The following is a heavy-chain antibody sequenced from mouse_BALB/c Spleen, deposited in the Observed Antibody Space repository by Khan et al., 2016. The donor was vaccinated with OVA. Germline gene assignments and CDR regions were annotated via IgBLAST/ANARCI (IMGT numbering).Heavy chain of an antibody. Sequence: EVELVESGGDLVKPGGSLKVSCAASGFTFSNYGMSWVRQTPDKRLEWVATISSGGRYTYFPDSVKGRFTISRDNAKNTLYLQMSSLKSEDTAMYYCARAYYGNDYYGMDYWGQGTSVTVSS. CDR2: ISSGGRYT. V-gene: IGHV5-6*01. D-gene: IGHD2-10*01. CDR1: GFTFSNYG. J-gene: IGHJ4*01. CDR3: ARAYYGNDYYGMDY.